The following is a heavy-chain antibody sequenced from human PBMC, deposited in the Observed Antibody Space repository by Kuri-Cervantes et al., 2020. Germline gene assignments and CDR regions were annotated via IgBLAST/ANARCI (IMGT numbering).Heavy chain of an antibody. CDR1: GYTFTSYF. V-gene: IGHV1-46*01. D-gene: IGHD2-8*01. CDR3: ARTLPLYCTNGVCYFDY. Sequence: ASVKVSCKASGYTFTSYFMHWVRQAPGQGLEWMGLINPSGGSTRYAPRFQGRVTMTRDTSTSTVYMELSSLRSEDTAVYYCARTLPLYCTNGVCYFDYWGQGTLVTVSS. CDR2: INPSGGST. J-gene: IGHJ4*02.